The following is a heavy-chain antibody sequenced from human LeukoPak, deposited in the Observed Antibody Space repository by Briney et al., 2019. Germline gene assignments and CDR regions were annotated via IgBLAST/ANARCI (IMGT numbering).Heavy chain of an antibody. Sequence: GGSLRLSCAASGFTFSSYSMNWVRQAPGKGLEWVSSIGSSSSYIYYADSVRGRFTISRDNAKNSLHLQMNSLRAEDTAVYYCAASTRHTAMVDYWGQGTLVTVSS. CDR1: GFTFSSYS. J-gene: IGHJ4*02. CDR2: IGSSSSYI. V-gene: IGHV3-21*01. CDR3: AASTRHTAMVDY. D-gene: IGHD5-18*01.